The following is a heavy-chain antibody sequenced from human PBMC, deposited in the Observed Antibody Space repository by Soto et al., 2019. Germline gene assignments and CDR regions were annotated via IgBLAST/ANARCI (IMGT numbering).Heavy chain of an antibody. Sequence: ASVKVSCKASGYTFTSYGISWVRQAPGQGLEWMGWISAYNGNTNYAQKLQGRVTMTTDTSASTAYMELRSLRSDDTAVYYCARGSRGWYDYYYYGMDVWGQGTTVTVSS. D-gene: IGHD6-19*01. J-gene: IGHJ6*02. CDR3: ARGSRGWYDYYYYGMDV. V-gene: IGHV1-18*01. CDR1: GYTFTSYG. CDR2: ISAYNGNT.